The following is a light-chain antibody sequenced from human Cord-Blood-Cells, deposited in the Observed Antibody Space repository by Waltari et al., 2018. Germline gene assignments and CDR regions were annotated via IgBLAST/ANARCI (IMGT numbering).Light chain of an antibody. J-gene: IGKJ1*01. CDR3: QQYNNWPPWT. CDR2: GAS. V-gene: IGKV3-15*01. Sequence: ETVMTQSPATLSVSPGERATLSCRARQSVSSNLAWYQQKPGQAPRLLIYGASTRATGIPARFSGSGSGTEFTLTISSLQSEDFAVYYCQQYNNWPPWTFGQGTKVEIK. CDR1: QSVSSN.